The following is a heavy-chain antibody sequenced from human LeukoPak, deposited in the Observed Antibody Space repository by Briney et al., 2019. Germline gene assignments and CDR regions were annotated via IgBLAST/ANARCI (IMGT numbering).Heavy chain of an antibody. J-gene: IGHJ2*01. D-gene: IGHD2-2*01. CDR1: GGSISSYY. V-gene: IGHV4-59*12. CDR2: IYHSGST. Sequence: SETLSLTCTVSGGSISSYYWSWIRQPPGKGLEWIGYIYHSGSTYYNPSLKSRVTISVDTSKNQFSLKLSSVTAADTAVYYCARAYCNSATCSGVGYFDLWGRGTLVTVSS. CDR3: ARAYCNSATCSGVGYFDL.